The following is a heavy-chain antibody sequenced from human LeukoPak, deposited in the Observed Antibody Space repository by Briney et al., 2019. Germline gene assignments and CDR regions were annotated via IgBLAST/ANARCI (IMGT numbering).Heavy chain of an antibody. CDR1: GCTFSSYW. Sequence: GGSLRLSCAASGCTFSSYWMSWVRQAPGKGLEWVANIKQDGSEKYYVDSVKGRFTISRDNAKSSLYLQMNSLRAEDTAVYYCARDYNLGQGTLVTVSS. CDR2: IKQDGSEK. CDR3: ARDYN. J-gene: IGHJ4*02. V-gene: IGHV3-7*01.